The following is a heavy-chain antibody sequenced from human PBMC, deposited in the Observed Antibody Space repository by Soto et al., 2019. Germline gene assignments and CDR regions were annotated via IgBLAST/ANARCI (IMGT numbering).Heavy chain of an antibody. CDR3: AXDQPRSYNWNYNLPFDH. Sequence: GRSLRLSCEAYGFTFSSYSMNRVRQSPGKGLEWVSSISSSSSYIYYADSVKGRFTISRDNAKNSLYLQMNSLRAEDTAVYYCAXDQPRSYNWNYNLPFDHWGQGTLVTVSS. D-gene: IGHD1-7*01. CDR1: GFTFSSYS. V-gene: IGHV3-21*01. CDR2: ISSSSSYI. J-gene: IGHJ4*02.